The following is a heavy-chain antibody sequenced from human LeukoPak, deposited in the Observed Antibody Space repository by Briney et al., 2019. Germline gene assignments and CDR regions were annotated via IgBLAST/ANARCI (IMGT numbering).Heavy chain of an antibody. CDR1: GGSISSSSYY. CDR2: IYYSGST. J-gene: IGHJ3*02. CDR3: ARDTALFRAYDI. Sequence: NPSETLSLTRTVSGGSISSSSYYWGWIRQPPGKGLEWIGSIYYSGSTYYNPSLKSRVTISVDTSKNQFSLKLSSVTAADTAVYYCARDTALFRAYDIWGQGTLVTVSS. V-gene: IGHV4-39*07.